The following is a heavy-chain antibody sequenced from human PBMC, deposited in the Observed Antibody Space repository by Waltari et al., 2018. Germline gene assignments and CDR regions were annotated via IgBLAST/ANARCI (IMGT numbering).Heavy chain of an antibody. V-gene: IGHV1-3*01. Sequence: QVQIVQSGAELQKPGASVQVSCKASGYTFTSYALHWVRHAPGQRLEWMGWINAGNGNTKYSQKFQGRVTITRDTSASTAYIELSSLRSEDTAVYYCARASIMITFGGVIALFDYWGQGTLVTVSS. CDR1: GYTFTSYA. CDR3: ARASIMITFGGVIALFDY. D-gene: IGHD3-16*02. J-gene: IGHJ4*02. CDR2: INAGNGNT.